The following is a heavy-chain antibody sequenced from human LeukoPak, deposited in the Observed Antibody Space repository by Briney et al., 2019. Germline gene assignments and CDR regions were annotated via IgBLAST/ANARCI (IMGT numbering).Heavy chain of an antibody. V-gene: IGHV4-39*01. J-gene: IGHJ6*03. CDR1: GGSNSSSSYY. CDR2: IYYSGST. D-gene: IGHD2-15*01. Sequence: PSETLSLTCTVSGGSNSSSSYYWGWIRQPPGKGLEWIGSIYYSGSTYYNPSLKSRVTISVDTSKNQFSLKLSSVTAADTAVYYCARHTPLFIVVRDYYYMDVWGKGTTVTVSS. CDR3: ARHTPLFIVVRDYYYMDV.